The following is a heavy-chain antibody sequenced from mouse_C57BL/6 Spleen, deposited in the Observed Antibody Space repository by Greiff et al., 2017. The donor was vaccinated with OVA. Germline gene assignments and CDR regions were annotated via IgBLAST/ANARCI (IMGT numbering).Heavy chain of an antibody. CDR1: GYTFTSYW. J-gene: IGHJ1*03. CDR2: IYPGSGST. CDR3: ARGHLLLRYWYFDV. D-gene: IGHD1-1*01. V-gene: IGHV1-55*01. Sequence: QVQLQQPGAELVKPGASVKMFCKASGYTFTSYWITWVKQRPGQGLEWIGDIYPGSGSTNYNEKFKSKATLTVDTSSSTAYLQLSSLTSEDSAVYYCARGHLLLRYWYFDVWGTGTTVTVSS.